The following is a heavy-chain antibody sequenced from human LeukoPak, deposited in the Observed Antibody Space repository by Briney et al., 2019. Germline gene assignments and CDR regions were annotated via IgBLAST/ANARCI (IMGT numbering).Heavy chain of an antibody. Sequence: ASVKVSCKASGYTFTNFAIHWGRLAPGQSLEWMGWINADNGNTKYFQKFQGRVTFSRATSANIAYMELSSLGSEDTAVYYCARVISDCADINCFKGYFDYWGQGTPVTVSS. CDR2: INADNGNT. CDR1: GYTFTNFA. D-gene: IGHD5/OR15-5a*01. V-gene: IGHV1-3*01. J-gene: IGHJ4*01. CDR3: ARVISDCADINCFKGYFDY.